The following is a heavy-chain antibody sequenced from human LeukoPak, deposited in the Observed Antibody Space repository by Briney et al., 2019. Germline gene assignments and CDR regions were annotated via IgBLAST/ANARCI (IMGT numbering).Heavy chain of an antibody. Sequence: GASVKVSCKASGYTFTSYGIGWVRQAPGQGLEWMGWISAYSGNTNYAQKLQGRVTMTTDTSTSTAYMELRSLRSDDTAVYYCAREQWLVPFDYWGQGTLVTVSS. CDR1: GYTFTSYG. CDR3: AREQWLVPFDY. CDR2: ISAYSGNT. J-gene: IGHJ4*02. V-gene: IGHV1-18*01. D-gene: IGHD6-19*01.